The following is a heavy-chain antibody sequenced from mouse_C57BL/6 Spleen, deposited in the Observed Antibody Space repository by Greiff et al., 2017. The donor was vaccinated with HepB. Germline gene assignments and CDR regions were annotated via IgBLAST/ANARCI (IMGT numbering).Heavy chain of an antibody. CDR3: ARSGGYSFFDY. D-gene: IGHD2-3*01. CDR1: GYAFTNYL. Sequence: QVQLQQSGAELVRPGTSVKVSCKASGYAFTNYLIEWVKQRPGQGLEWIGVINPGSGGTNYNEKFKGKATLTADKSSSTAYMQLSSLTSEDSAVYFCARSGGYSFFDYWGQGTTLTVSS. V-gene: IGHV1-54*01. CDR2: INPGSGGT. J-gene: IGHJ2*01.